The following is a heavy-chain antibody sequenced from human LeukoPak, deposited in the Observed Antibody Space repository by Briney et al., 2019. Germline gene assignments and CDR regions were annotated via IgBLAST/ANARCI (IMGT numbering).Heavy chain of an antibody. V-gene: IGHV3-21*06. CDR2: INTVSSYI. D-gene: IGHD3-22*01. CDR3: AMLRWNSDCSRFFYYYDY. CDR1: GFSFISYS. Sequence: GGSLRLSCAASGFSFISYSFNWVRQAPGKGLEWVSSINTVSSYIYYADSLKGRFTISRDNAKNSVYLQMDSLRAEDSAVYYCAMLRWNSDCSRFFYYYDYWGQGTLVTVSS. J-gene: IGHJ4*02.